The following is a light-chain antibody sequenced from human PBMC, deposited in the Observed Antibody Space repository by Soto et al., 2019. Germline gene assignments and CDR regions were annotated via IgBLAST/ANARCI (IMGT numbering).Light chain of an antibody. Sequence: QSVRTQPPSVSGAPGQRVTISCTGSSSNFGAGYDVHWYQQLPGTAPKLLIYNNNNRPSGVPDRFSGSKSGTSASLAITGLQAEDEADYYRQSYDSSLSGYVFGTGTKVTVL. CDR1: SSNFGAGYD. CDR3: QSYDSSLSGYV. J-gene: IGLJ1*01. CDR2: NNN. V-gene: IGLV1-40*01.